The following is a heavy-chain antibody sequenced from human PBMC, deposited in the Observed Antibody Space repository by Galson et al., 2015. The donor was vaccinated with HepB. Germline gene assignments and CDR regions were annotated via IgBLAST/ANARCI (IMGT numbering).Heavy chain of an antibody. CDR3: ARPLVLNGRFTPGVGPFHI. V-gene: IGHV4-39*01. J-gene: IGHJ3*02. D-gene: IGHD2-8*01. Sequence: LSLTCDVSGISISGSQYYWGWIRQSPKEGLEWSGSIYYGGRTYFSPSFQSRVAMSVDTSKNQLSLTLSSVTAADTAVYHCARPLVLNGRFTPGVGPFHIWGHGTLVTVSA. CDR2: IYYGGRT. CDR1: GISISGSQYY.